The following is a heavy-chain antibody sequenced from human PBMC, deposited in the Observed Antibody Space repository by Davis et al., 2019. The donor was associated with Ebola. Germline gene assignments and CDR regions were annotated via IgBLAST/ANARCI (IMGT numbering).Heavy chain of an antibody. CDR1: GFSFGSYA. Sequence: GESLKISCAASGFSFGSYAMYWVRQAPGKGLEWVASLSYNGINEYYADSVKGRFTISRDNSKNTLYLQMNSLKPDETALYYCARGSGWYREYYIDYWGLGTLVTVSS. J-gene: IGHJ4*02. D-gene: IGHD6-19*01. CDR2: LSYNGINE. V-gene: IGHV3-30*01. CDR3: ARGSGWYREYYIDY.